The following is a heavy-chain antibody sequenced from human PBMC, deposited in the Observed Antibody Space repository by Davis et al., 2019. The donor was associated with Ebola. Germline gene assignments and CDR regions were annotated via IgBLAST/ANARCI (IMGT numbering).Heavy chain of an antibody. J-gene: IGHJ5*02. CDR2: IGTIGGDT. CDR1: GFTFSYYD. CDR3: ARANSGCTGGGCFSGHWFDP. D-gene: IGHD2-15*01. V-gene: IGHV3-13*01. Sequence: GESLKISCAASGFTFSYYDMQWVRQAAGKGLEWVSGIGTIGGDTHYADSVKGRFTISSDYAKNSLYLQMDSLRAGDTAIYYCARANSGCTGGGCFSGHWFDPWGQGTLVTVSS.